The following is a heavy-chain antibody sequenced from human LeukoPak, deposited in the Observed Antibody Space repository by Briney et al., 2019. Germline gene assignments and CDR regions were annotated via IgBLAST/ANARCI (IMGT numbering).Heavy chain of an antibody. D-gene: IGHD6-6*01. V-gene: IGHV4-59*04. Sequence: ASETLSLTCTVSGGSISSYYWSWIRQPPGKGLEWIGYIYHSGSTYYNPSLKSRVTMSVDRSKNQFSLKLSSVTAADTAVYYCARVSDSIEAYDMDVWGQGTTVTVSS. CDR2: IYHSGST. J-gene: IGHJ6*02. CDR1: GGSISSYY. CDR3: ARVSDSIEAYDMDV.